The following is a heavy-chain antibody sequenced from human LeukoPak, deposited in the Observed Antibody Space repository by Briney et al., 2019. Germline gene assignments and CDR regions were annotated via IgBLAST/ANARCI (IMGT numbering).Heavy chain of an antibody. CDR1: GSSFTSHW. V-gene: IGHV5-51*01. Sequence: GESLKISCRGSGSSFTSHWLAWVRQLPGKGLEWMGIIYPDDSDVRYSPSFQGHVTISADKSISTAYLQWSSLMASDTAMYYCARHRGYCSGGGCYSHYYYGMDVWGQGTTVTVSS. D-gene: IGHD2-15*01. CDR3: ARHRGYCSGGGCYSHYYYGMDV. CDR2: IYPDDSDV. J-gene: IGHJ6*02.